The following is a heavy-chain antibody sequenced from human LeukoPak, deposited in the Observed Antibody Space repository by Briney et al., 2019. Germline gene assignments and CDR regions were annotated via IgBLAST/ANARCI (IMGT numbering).Heavy chain of an antibody. V-gene: IGHV5-51*01. Sequence: GESLQISCKGSGYSFTIYWIGWVRQMPGKGLEWMGIIYPGDSETRYSPSFQGRVTISADKSITTAYLQWSSLKASDTAMYYCARHSPERYCSSTSCYTGMGIDYWGQGTLVTVSS. CDR3: ARHSPERYCSSTSCYTGMGIDY. CDR2: IYPGDSET. D-gene: IGHD2-2*02. CDR1: GYSFTIYW. J-gene: IGHJ4*02.